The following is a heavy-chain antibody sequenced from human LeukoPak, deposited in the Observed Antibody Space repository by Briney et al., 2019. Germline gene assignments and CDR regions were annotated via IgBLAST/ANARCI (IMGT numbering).Heavy chain of an antibody. J-gene: IGHJ3*02. CDR3: ASASGSYYMLDAFDI. CDR1: GYTFTSYG. Sequence: ASVKVSCKASGYTFTSYGISWVRQAPGQGLEWTGWISAYNGNTNYAQKLQGRVTMTTDTSTSTAYMELRSLRSDDTAVYYCASASGSYYMLDAFDIWGQGTMVTVSS. CDR2: ISAYNGNT. D-gene: IGHD3-10*01. V-gene: IGHV1-18*01.